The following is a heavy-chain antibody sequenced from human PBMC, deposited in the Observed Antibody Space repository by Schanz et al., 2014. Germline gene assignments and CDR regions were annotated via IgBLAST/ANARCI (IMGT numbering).Heavy chain of an antibody. V-gene: IGHV3-11*04. CDR2: ISSSASTIQYA. CDR1: GFTFSDYY. Sequence: QVQLVESGGGLVKPGGSLRLSCAASGFTFSDYYMTWIRQAPGKGLEWVSYISSSASTIQYADYTDSVKGRFTISRDNAKNSLYLQMNSLRAEDTAVYYCVKDLQRELLRDDHYYGMDVWGQGTTVTVSS. CDR3: VKDLQRELLRDDHYYGMDV. J-gene: IGHJ6*02. D-gene: IGHD1-26*01.